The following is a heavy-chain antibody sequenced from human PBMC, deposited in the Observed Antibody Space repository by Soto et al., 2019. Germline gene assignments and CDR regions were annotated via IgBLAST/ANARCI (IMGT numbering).Heavy chain of an antibody. CDR2: LDPSDSYT. CDR3: ASRNYPNYYGSGSGYYYYGMDV. V-gene: IGHV5-10-1*01. D-gene: IGHD3-10*01. Sequence: PGESLKISCKGSGYSFTSYWISWVRQMPGKGLEWMGRLDPSDSYTNYSPSFQGHVTISADKSISTAYLQWSSLTASDTAMYYCASRNYPNYYGSGSGYYYYGMDVWGQGTTVTVSS. CDR1: GYSFTSYW. J-gene: IGHJ6*02.